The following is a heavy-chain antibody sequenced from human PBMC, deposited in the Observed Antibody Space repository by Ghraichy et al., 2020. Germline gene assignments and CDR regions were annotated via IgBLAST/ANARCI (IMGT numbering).Heavy chain of an antibody. V-gene: IGHV3-21*01. J-gene: IGHJ4*02. D-gene: IGHD1-26*01. Sequence: GGSLRLSCAASGFTFSSYSMNWVRQAPGKGLEWVSSISSSSSYIYYADSVKGRFTISRDNAKNSLYLQMNSLRAEDTAVYYCARGVVGATRPLSDYWGQGTLVTVSS. CDR2: ISSSSSYI. CDR3: ARGVVGATRPLSDY. CDR1: GFTFSSYS.